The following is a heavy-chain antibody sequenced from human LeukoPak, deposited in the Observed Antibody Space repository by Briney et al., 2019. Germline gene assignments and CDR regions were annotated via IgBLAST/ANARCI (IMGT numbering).Heavy chain of an antibody. J-gene: IGHJ5*02. Sequence: PSETLSLTCAVSGGSISSGGYSWSWLRQPPGKGLEWIGYIYHSGSTYYNPSLKSRVTISVDRSKNQFSLKLSSVTAADTAVYYCARRVVPAATPVDNWFDPWGQGTLVTVSS. CDR2: IYHSGST. CDR1: GGSISSGGYS. V-gene: IGHV4-30-2*01. D-gene: IGHD2-2*01. CDR3: ARRVVPAATPVDNWFDP.